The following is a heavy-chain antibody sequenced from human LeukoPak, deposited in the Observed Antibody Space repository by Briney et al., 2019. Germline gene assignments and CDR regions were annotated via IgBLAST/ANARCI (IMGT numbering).Heavy chain of an antibody. D-gene: IGHD3-22*01. CDR1: GYTFTSYG. J-gene: IGHJ4*02. Sequence: ASVKVSCKASGYTFTSYGISWVRQAPGQGLEWMGWISAYNGNTNYAQKLQGRVTMTTDTSTSTAYMELRSLRSDDTAVYYCARIYYYDSSGYYLDYWGQGTLVTVFS. CDR3: ARIYYYDSSGYYLDY. CDR2: ISAYNGNT. V-gene: IGHV1-18*01.